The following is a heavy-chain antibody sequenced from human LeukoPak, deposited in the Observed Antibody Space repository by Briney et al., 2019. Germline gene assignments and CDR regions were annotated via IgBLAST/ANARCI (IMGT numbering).Heavy chain of an antibody. D-gene: IGHD7-27*01. Sequence: PGGSLRLSCAASGLSFSHAWMNWVRQAPGKGLEWISYIDTSSSTMYYADSVMGRFTISRDNAKESLYLQMNSLRDEDTAVYYCAREDDSWGPNNLDLWGQGTMVTVSS. CDR3: AREDDSWGPNNLDL. CDR2: IDTSSSTM. V-gene: IGHV3-48*02. J-gene: IGHJ3*01. CDR1: GLSFSHAW.